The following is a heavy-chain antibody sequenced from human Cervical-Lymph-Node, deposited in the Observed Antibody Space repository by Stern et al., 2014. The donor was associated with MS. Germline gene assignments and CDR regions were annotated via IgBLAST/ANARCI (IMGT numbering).Heavy chain of an antibody. Sequence: EVQLVQSGGGLVQPGGSLRLSCAASGFTFRSYVMNWVRQLPGKGLEWVTGISGSGDATFYADPAKGRFTIPRDNYNHTVNLQINGLRAEDTAVYFCARNPDYYDPVGHFDYWGQGTLLTVSS. CDR2: ISGSGDAT. CDR3: ARNPDYYDPVGHFDY. CDR1: GFTFRSYV. D-gene: IGHD3-22*01. V-gene: IGHV3-23*04. J-gene: IGHJ4*02.